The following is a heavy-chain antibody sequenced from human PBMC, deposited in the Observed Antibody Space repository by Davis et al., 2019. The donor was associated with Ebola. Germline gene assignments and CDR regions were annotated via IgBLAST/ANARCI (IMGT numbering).Heavy chain of an antibody. CDR1: GFTVSSNY. Sequence: GGSLRLSCAASGFTVSSNYMSWVHQAPGKGLEWVSVIYSGGSTYYADSVKGRFTISRDDSKNTAYLQMNSLKTEDTAVYYCTSSLATFDYWGQGTLVTVSS. V-gene: IGHV3-66*01. CDR3: TSSLATFDY. CDR2: IYSGGST. J-gene: IGHJ4*02.